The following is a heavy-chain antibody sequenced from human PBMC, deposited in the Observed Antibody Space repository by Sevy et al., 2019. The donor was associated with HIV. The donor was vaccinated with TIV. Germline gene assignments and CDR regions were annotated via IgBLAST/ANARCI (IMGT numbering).Heavy chain of an antibody. CDR2: ISYDGSNK. Sequence: GGYLRLSCAASGFTFSSHAMHWVRQAPGKGLEWVTIISYDGSNKNHADSVKGRFTISRDNSKNRLYLQMNSLRPEDTAVYYYVRAPGPVIAAGPYDLDYWGQGTLVTVSS. D-gene: IGHD6-13*01. CDR3: VRAPGPVIAAGPYDLDY. V-gene: IGHV3-30*04. J-gene: IGHJ4*02. CDR1: GFTFSSHA.